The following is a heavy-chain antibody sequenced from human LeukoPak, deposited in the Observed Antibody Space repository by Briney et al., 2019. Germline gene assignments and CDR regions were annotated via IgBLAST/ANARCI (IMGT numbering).Heavy chain of an antibody. D-gene: IGHD5-18*01. J-gene: IGHJ4*02. CDR1: GFTFSSYS. Sequence: GGSLRLSCAASGFTFSSYSMNWVRQAPGKGLEWVANIKQGGSEKYYVDSVKGRFAISRDNAKNSLYLQMNSLRAEDTAVYYCARDMGYSYGYSYFDHWGQGTLVTVSS. V-gene: IGHV3-7*01. CDR2: IKQGGSEK. CDR3: ARDMGYSYGYSYFDH.